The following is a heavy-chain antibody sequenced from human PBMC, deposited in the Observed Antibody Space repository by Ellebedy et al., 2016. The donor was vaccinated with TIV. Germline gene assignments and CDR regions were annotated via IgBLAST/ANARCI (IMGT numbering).Heavy chain of an antibody. Sequence: PGGSLRLSCAASGFMFNTYAMHWVRQAPGKGLEWVSCISSSGTYLYYADSLKGRFTISRDSAKNSLYLQMNSLRAEDTAVYYCARGSGDLPFDYWGQGTLVTVSS. CDR1: GFMFNTYA. CDR3: ARGSGDLPFDY. CDR2: ISSSGTYL. J-gene: IGHJ4*02. D-gene: IGHD4-17*01. V-gene: IGHV3-21*01.